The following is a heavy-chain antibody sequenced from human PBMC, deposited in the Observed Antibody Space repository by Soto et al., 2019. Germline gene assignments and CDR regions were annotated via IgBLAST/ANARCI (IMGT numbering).Heavy chain of an antibody. D-gene: IGHD3-10*01. CDR3: ARPRSGSYRLDYYGMDV. CDR2: IYPGDSDS. CDR1: GYSFASYW. J-gene: IGHJ6*02. V-gene: IGHV5-51*01. Sequence: PGESLKISCKGSGYSFASYWIAWVRQMPGKGLEWMGIIYPGDSDSRYSPSFQGQVTISADKSISTAYLQWNSLKASDTAIYYCARPRSGSYRLDYYGMDVWGQGTTVTSP.